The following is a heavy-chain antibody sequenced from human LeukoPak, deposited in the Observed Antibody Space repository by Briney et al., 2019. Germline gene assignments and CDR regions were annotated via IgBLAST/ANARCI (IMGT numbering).Heavy chain of an antibody. CDR2: LSYTGKT. D-gene: IGHD2/OR15-2a*01. V-gene: IGHV4-59*02. CDR3: SEGYFEPFDH. CDR1: GASVSTSH. J-gene: IGHJ4*02. Sequence: PSETLSLTCVVSGASVSTSHWNWIRQLPGKGLGWIGCLSYTGKTDYNPSVASRVTISLGTSKNQVSLKLRSVTAADTAVYYCSEGYFEPFDHWGQGTLVTASS.